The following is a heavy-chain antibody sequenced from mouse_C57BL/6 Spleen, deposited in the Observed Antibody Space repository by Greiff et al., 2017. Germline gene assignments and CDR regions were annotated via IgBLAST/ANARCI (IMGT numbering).Heavy chain of an antibody. V-gene: IGHV1-55*01. Sequence: QVQLQQPGAELVKPGASVKLSCKASGYTFTSYWMQWVKQRPGQGLEWIGDIYPGSGSTNYNEKFKSKATLTVDTSSSTAYMQLSSLTSEDSAVYDCARGSLTGTFGYWGQGTTLTVSS. CDR2: IYPGSGST. CDR1: GYTFTSYW. CDR3: ARGSLTGTFGY. J-gene: IGHJ2*01. D-gene: IGHD4-1*01.